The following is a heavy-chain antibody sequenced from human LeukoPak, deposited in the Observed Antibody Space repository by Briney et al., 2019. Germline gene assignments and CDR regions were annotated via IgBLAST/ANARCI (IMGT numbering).Heavy chain of an antibody. V-gene: IGHV4-4*09. J-gene: IGHJ5*02. CDR1: GGSISDYY. Sequence: SETLSLTCTVYGGSISDYYWSWIRQPPRKGLEWIAYIHTSGGTNYNPSLKSRVVVSVDTSKNQFSLKLSSVTAADTAIYYCASHVKIAGDTYYRWFGPWGQGTLVTVSS. CDR3: ASHVKIAGDTYYRWFGP. CDR2: IHTSGGT. D-gene: IGHD2-21*02.